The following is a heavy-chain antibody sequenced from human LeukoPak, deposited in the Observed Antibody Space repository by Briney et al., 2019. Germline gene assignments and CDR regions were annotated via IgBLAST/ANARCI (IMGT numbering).Heavy chain of an antibody. Sequence: SETLSLTCTVSGGSISSSSYYWGWIRQPPGKGLEWIGSIYYSETTHYNPSLKSRVTISVDTSKNQFSLRLSSVTAADTAVYYCARQRYYGSGSYSLNWFDPWGQGTLVTVSS. CDR3: ARQRYYGSGSYSLNWFDP. CDR1: GGSISSSSYY. V-gene: IGHV4-39*01. D-gene: IGHD3-10*01. J-gene: IGHJ5*02. CDR2: IYYSETT.